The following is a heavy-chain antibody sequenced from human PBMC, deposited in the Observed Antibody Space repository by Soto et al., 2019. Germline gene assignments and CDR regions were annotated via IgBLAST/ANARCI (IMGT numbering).Heavy chain of an antibody. J-gene: IGHJ5*02. D-gene: IGHD1-26*01. CDR3: ARRDFRSSGSYFWSDP. CDR2: IRPHNGDT. CDR1: GYTFTNYV. Sequence: QVQLVQSGPEMQKPGASVKVSCKASGYTFTNYVIVWVRQAPGQGLEWMGWIRPHNGDTNYAQKFQGRVSMTSDTSTDTTYMELRILRPDDTAVYYCARRDFRSSGSYFWSDPWGQGTLVTVSS. V-gene: IGHV1-18*04.